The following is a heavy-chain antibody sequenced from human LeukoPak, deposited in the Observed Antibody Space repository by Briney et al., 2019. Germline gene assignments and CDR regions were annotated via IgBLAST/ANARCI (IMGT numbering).Heavy chain of an antibody. Sequence: GGSPRLSCEASGFTFSNYAMSWVRQAPGKGLEWVSAISGSGGSTYYADSVKGRFTISRDNSKNTLYLQVDSLRAEDSAVFYCAKDTPRGSSDAFDIWGQGTRVTVSS. V-gene: IGHV3-23*01. CDR2: ISGSGGST. J-gene: IGHJ3*02. CDR1: GFTFSNYA. D-gene: IGHD2-2*01. CDR3: AKDTPRGSSDAFDI.